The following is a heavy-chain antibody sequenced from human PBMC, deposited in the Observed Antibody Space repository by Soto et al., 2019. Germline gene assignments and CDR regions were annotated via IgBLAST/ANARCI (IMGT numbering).Heavy chain of an antibody. D-gene: IGHD2-15*01. Sequence: EVQLLDSGGGSVQPGGSLRLSCSASGFTFSNYAMSWVRQAPGKGLEWVASISGSGRSTNYADSVKGRFTISRDNSKNTLAVRMSSLRAEDTAVYYCARDGGNICSGGSCYFQAPDYWGQGTLVTVSP. CDR1: GFTFSNYA. CDR3: ARDGGNICSGGSCYFQAPDY. CDR2: ISGSGRST. V-gene: IGHV3-23*01. J-gene: IGHJ4*02.